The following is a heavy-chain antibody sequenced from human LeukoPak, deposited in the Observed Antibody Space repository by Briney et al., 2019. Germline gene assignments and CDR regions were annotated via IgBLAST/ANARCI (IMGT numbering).Heavy chain of an antibody. CDR2: IIPIFGTA. CDR3: ARDRSLRELWLRNWFDP. Sequence: SVKVSCKASGGTFSSYAISWVRQAPGQGLEWMGGIIPIFGTASYAQKFQGRVTITADESTSTAYMELSSLRSEDTAVYYCARDRSLRELWLRNWFDPWGQGTLVTVSS. D-gene: IGHD5-18*01. J-gene: IGHJ5*02. CDR1: GGTFSSYA. V-gene: IGHV1-69*13.